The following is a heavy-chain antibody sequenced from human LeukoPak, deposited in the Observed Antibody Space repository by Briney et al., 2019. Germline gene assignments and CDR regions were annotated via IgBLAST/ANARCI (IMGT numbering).Heavy chain of an antibody. V-gene: IGHV3-33*08. CDR2: IWHGGGDK. CDR3: ARSAYLHSTGYYFDS. Sequence: GGSLRLSCAASTSTFSSYDMHWVRQAPGKGLEWVSVIWHGGGDKYYADSVKGRFTISRDNAKNTLYLQMNSLRAEDTAVYYCARSAYLHSTGYYFDSWGQGTLVTVSS. D-gene: IGHD3-22*01. CDR1: TSTFSSYD. J-gene: IGHJ4*02.